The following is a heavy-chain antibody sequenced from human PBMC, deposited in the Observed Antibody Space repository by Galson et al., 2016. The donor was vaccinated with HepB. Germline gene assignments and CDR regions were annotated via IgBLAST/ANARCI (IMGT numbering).Heavy chain of an antibody. CDR3: ARDWDNIAVGQIDY. Sequence: SLRLSCAISGLDFDKYHMDWARQAPGKGLEWVAGTLYNGVEKYYADSVKGRFTISRDNSKNTLSLQMTSLGAEDTGVYYCARDWDNIAVGQIDYWGQGTLVIVSS. CDR2: TLYNGVEK. J-gene: IGHJ4*02. CDR1: GLDFDKYH. V-gene: IGHV3-33*08. D-gene: IGHD2-15*01.